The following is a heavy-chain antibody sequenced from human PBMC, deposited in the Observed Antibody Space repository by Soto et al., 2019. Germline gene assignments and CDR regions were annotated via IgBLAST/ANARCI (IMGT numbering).Heavy chain of an antibody. J-gene: IGHJ4*02. CDR2: IAHDGSIQ. CDR3: ARDAAKIIMVGGFPEYFFDA. D-gene: IGHD3-10*01. CDR1: GFTFSRYG. Sequence: GGSLRLSCAASGFTFSRYGMHWVRQAPGKGLEWVAVIAHDGSIQFQADSVKGRFTVSRDDSKNTLYLQMNSLRAEDTAVYYWARDAAKIIMVGGFPEYFFDAGGKGPLVTVS. V-gene: IGHV3-30*03.